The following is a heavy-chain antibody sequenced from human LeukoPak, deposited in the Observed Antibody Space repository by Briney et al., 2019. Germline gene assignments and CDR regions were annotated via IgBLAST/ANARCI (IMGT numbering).Heavy chain of an antibody. D-gene: IGHD4-17*01. J-gene: IGHJ4*02. V-gene: IGHV3-53*01. CDR2: IYTGGKT. CDR1: GFTVSNTY. CDR3: ATVSEFGDYRFDS. Sequence: PGGSLRLSCAASGFTVSNTYMTWVRQAPGKGLEWVLLIYTGGKTYYADSVKGRFTISRDNSRNSLFLQISSLRAEDTAVYYCATVSEFGDYRFDSWGQGTLVTVSS.